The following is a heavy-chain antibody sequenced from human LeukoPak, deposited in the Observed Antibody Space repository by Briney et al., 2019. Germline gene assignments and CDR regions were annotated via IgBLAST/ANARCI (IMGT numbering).Heavy chain of an antibody. Sequence: PSETLSLTCTVSGGSISSGSYYWSWIRQPAGKGLEWIGRIYTSGSTNYNPSLKSRVTISVDTSKNQFSLKLSSVTAADTAVYYCARGRFGETRLFDYWGQGTLVTVSS. CDR3: ARGRFGETRLFDY. CDR1: GGSISSGSYY. V-gene: IGHV4-61*02. CDR2: IYTSGST. J-gene: IGHJ4*02. D-gene: IGHD3-10*01.